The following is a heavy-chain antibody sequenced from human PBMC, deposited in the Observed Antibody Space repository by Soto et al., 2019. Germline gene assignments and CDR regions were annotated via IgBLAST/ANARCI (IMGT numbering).Heavy chain of an antibody. CDR2: IYYSGST. V-gene: IGHV4-59*01. CDR1: GGSISSYY. CDR3: ARVVRFGESDRIYYYYYYMDV. J-gene: IGHJ6*03. D-gene: IGHD3-10*01. Sequence: SETLSLTCTVSGGSISSYYWSWIRQPPGKGLEWIGYIYYSGSTNYNPSLKSRVTLSVDTSKNQFSLKLSSVTAADTAVYYCARVVRFGESDRIYYYYYYMDVWGKGTTVTVSS.